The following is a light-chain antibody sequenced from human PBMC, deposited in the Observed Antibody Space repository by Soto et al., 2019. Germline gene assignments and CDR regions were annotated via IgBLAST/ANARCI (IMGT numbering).Light chain of an antibody. J-gene: IGKJ3*01. V-gene: IGKV3-11*01. CDR3: QQRSNWPPFT. Sequence: EIVLTQSPATLSLSPGERATLSCRASQSVSSYLAWYQQKPGQAPRLLIYDASHRATGIPARFSGSGSGTDFTLTISSLEPEDFAVYYCQQRSNWPPFTFGPETKVDIK. CDR2: DAS. CDR1: QSVSSY.